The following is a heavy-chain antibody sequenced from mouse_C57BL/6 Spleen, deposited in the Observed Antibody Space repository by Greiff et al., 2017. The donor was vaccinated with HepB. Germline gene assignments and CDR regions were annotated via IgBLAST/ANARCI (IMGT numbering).Heavy chain of an antibody. V-gene: IGHV7-3*01. Sequence: EVKLVESGGGLVQPGGSLSLSCAASGFTFTDYYMSWVRQPPGKALEWLGFIRNKANGYTTEYSASVKGRFTISRDNSQSILYLQMNALRAEDSATYYCARSLLSYYYGSSYGAMDYWGQGTSVTVSS. CDR3: ARSLLSYYYGSSYGAMDY. CDR2: IRNKANGYTT. D-gene: IGHD1-1*01. CDR1: GFTFTDYY. J-gene: IGHJ4*01.